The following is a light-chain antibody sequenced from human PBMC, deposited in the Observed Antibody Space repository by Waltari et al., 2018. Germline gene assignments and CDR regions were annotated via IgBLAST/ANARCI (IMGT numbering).Light chain of an antibody. CDR3: SSYTTTNTLV. J-gene: IGLJ3*02. Sequence: QSALTPPASVSGSPGQSIAISCTGTSSAVGGDYYVSWYQHHPGKAPKLIIYNVFHRPSGISDRFSGSKSGNMASLTISGLQTEDEADYHCSSYTTTNTLVFGGGTKLTVL. V-gene: IGLV2-14*03. CDR2: NVF. CDR1: SSAVGGDYY.